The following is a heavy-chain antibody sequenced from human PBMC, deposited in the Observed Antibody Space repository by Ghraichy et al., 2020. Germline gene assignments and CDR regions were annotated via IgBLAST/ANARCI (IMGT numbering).Heavy chain of an antibody. J-gene: IGHJ4*02. CDR3: ARAIAAAALPELDY. CDR2: INPNSGGT. D-gene: IGHD6-13*01. V-gene: IGHV1-2*02. Sequence: ASVKVSCKASGYTFTGYYMHWVRQAPGQGLEWMGWINPNSGGTNYAQKFQGRVTMTRDTSISTAYMELSRLRSDDTAVYYCARAIAAAALPELDYWGQGTLVTVSS. CDR1: GYTFTGYY.